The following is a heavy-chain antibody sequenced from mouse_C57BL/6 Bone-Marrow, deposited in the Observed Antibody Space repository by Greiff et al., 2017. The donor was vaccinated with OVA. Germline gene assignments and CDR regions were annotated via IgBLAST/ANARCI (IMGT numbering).Heavy chain of an antibody. J-gene: IGHJ2*01. CDR1: GFNFKNNY. CDR2: IDPANGNT. Sequence: VQLQQSVAELVRPGASVKLSCTASGFNFKNNYMHWVKQRPEQGLEWIGRIDPANGNTKYAPKFQGKATITADKSSNTAYLQLSSLTSEDTAIYYCARRGYGSSYDYWGQGTTLTVSS. CDR3: ARRGYGSSYDY. D-gene: IGHD1-1*01. V-gene: IGHV14-3*01.